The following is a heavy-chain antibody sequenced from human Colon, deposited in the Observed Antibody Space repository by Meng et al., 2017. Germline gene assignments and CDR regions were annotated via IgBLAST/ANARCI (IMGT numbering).Heavy chain of an antibody. J-gene: IGHJ4*02. D-gene: IGHD5-18*01. CDR3: ARDHGYSYGLPLDY. V-gene: IGHV6-1*01. CDR1: GDSVSSNTAA. CDR2: TYYRSKWYN. Sequence: QVQLQQSGPGLVKPSQPLSLTCAISGDSVSSNTAAWNWIRQSPSRGLEWLGRTYYRSKWYNEYAVSVKSRMTFNADTSKNQVSLQVNSVTPEDTAVYYCARDHGYSYGLPLDYWGQGILVTVSS.